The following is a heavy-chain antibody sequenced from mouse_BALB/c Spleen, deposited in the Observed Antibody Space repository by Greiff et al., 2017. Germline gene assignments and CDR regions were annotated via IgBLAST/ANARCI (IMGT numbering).Heavy chain of an antibody. CDR2: ISYSGST. J-gene: IGHJ4*01. CDR1: GYSITSDYA. D-gene: IGHD2-10*02. CDR3: ASGYGNYDYAMDY. Sequence: EVQLQQSGPGLVKPSQSLSLTCTVTGYSITSDYAWNWIRQFPGNKLEWMGYISYSGSTSYNPSLKSRISITRDTSKNQFFLQLNSVTTEDTATYYCASGYGNYDYAMDYWGQGTSVTVSS. V-gene: IGHV3-2*02.